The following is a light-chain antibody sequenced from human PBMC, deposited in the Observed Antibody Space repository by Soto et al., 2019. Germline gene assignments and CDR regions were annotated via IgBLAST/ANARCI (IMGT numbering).Light chain of an antibody. CDR2: GNS. CDR1: SSNIGAGYD. CDR3: QSYDSSLTHTV. V-gene: IGLV1-40*01. J-gene: IGLJ7*01. Sequence: QSVLTQPPSVSGAPGQRVTISCTGSSSNIGAGYDVHWYQQLPGTAPNLLIYGNSNRPSGVPDRFSGSKSGTSASLAITGLQAEDEADYYCQSYDSSLTHTVFGGGTQLTV.